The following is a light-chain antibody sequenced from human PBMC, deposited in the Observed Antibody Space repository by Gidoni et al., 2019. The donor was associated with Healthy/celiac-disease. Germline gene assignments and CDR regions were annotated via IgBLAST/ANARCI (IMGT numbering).Light chain of an antibody. V-gene: IGKV1-6*01. CDR2: AAS. CDR1: QGIRND. J-gene: IGKJ2*01. CDR3: LQDYNSPRT. Sequence: ASQRTQSPSSLSASVGDRVTITCRASQGIRNDLGWYQQKPGKAPKLLIYAASSLPSGVPSRFSGSGSGTDFTLTISSLQPEDFATYYCLQDYNSPRTFGQGTKLEIK.